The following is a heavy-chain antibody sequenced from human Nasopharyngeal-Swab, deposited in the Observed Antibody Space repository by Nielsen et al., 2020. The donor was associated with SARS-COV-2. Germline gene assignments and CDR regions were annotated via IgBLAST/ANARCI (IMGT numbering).Heavy chain of an antibody. D-gene: IGHD5-18*01. CDR1: GFTFSSYS. Sequence: GGSLRLSCAASGFTFSSYSMNWVRQAPGKGLEWVSYISSSSSTIYYADSVKGRFTISRDNAKNSLYLQMNSLRDEDTAVYYCATDTAMVISTAFYYYYGMDVWGQRTTVTVSS. V-gene: IGHV3-48*02. CDR3: ATDTAMVISTAFYYYYGMDV. J-gene: IGHJ6*02. CDR2: ISSSSSTI.